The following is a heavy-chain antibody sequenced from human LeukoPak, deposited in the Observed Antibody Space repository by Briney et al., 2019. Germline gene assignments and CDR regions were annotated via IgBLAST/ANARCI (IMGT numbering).Heavy chain of an antibody. D-gene: IGHD6-19*01. CDR2: INPSGDST. V-gene: IGHV1-46*01. CDR3: ARGYSSSYRIDY. J-gene: IGHJ4*02. CDR1: GYTFPNYY. Sequence: GASVNVFCQSSGYTFPNYYIHSVTHAPGQGHESTGVINPSGDSTRYEQKFQDRVTMTRETSTRTVYMELSSLRSEDTAVYYCARGYSSSYRIDYWGQGTLVTVSS.